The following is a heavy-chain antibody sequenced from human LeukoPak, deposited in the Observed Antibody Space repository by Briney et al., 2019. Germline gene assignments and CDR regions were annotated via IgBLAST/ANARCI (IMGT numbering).Heavy chain of an antibody. Sequence: SETLSLTCAVYGGSFSGYYWSWIRQPPGKGLEWIGEINHSGSTNYNPSLKSRVTISVDTSKNQFSQKLSSVTAADTAVYYCARARVTTVTTGSPFDYWGQGTLVTVSS. J-gene: IGHJ4*02. CDR2: INHSGST. V-gene: IGHV4-34*01. D-gene: IGHD4-17*01. CDR3: ARARVTTVTTGSPFDY. CDR1: GGSFSGYY.